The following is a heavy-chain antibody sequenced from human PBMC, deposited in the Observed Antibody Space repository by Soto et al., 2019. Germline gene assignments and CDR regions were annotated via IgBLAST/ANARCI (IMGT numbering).Heavy chain of an antibody. CDR3: AGDLVVPAAIGYYYYGMDV. D-gene: IGHD2-2*01. CDR2: INPNSGGT. CDR1: GYTFTGYY. J-gene: IGHJ6*02. V-gene: IGHV1-2*02. Sequence: ASVKVSCKASGYTFTGYYMHWVRQAPGQGLEWMGWINPNSGGTNYAQKFQGRVTMTRDTSISTAYMELSRLRSDDTAVYYCAGDLVVPAAIGYYYYGMDVWGQGTTVTVSS.